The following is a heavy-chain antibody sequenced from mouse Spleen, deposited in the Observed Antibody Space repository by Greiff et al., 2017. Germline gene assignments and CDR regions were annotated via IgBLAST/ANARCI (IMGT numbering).Heavy chain of an antibody. CDR2: IHPNSGST. J-gene: IGHJ2*01. Sequence: QVQLQQSGPELVKPGASVKISCKASGYSFTGYWMHWVKQRPGQGLEWIGMIHPNSGSTNYNEKFKSKATLTVDKSSSTAYMQLSSLTSEDSAVYYCANWDGGDFDYWGQGTTLTVSS. D-gene: IGHD4-1*02. V-gene: IGHV1-64*01. CDR3: ANWDGGDFDY. CDR1: GYSFTGYW.